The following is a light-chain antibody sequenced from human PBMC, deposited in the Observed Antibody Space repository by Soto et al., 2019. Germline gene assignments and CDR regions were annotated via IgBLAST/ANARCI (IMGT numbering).Light chain of an antibody. CDR1: PSIGSY. V-gene: IGKV1-39*01. CDR2: SAD. Sequence: DVQLTQSPSLLSASVGDTVTMTCRASPSIGSYLNWYQHKPGKPPRLLIFSADTLESGVSSRFSGSGFNKQFTLTLNSLQPEDFASYYCQQNYGFPYTFGQGTRVEIK. J-gene: IGKJ2*01. CDR3: QQNYGFPYT.